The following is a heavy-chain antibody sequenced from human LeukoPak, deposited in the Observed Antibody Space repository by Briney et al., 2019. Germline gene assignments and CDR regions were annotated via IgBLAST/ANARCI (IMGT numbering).Heavy chain of an antibody. Sequence: AASVKVSCKASGYTFTSYGISWVRQAPGQALESMGWVSAYADDTNYVQRFRGRITMTTDTSTSTAYMELRSLRSDDTAVYYCARDCIGCLGFDYWGQGTLVTVSS. CDR1: GYTFTSYG. CDR2: VSAYADDT. V-gene: IGHV1-18*01. D-gene: IGHD1-26*01. J-gene: IGHJ4*02. CDR3: ARDCIGCLGFDY.